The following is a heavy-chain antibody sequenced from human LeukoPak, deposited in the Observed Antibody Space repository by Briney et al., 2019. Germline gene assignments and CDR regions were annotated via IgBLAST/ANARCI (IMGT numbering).Heavy chain of an antibody. J-gene: IGHJ5*02. Sequence: PSETLSLTCTVSGGSISSSSYYWGWIRQPPGKGLEWIGSIYYSGSTYYDPSLKSRVTISVDTSKNQFSLKLSSVTAADTAVYYCARVYYYGSGKLFDPWGQGTLVTVSS. CDR2: IYYSGST. V-gene: IGHV4-39*01. CDR1: GGSISSSSYY. CDR3: ARVYYYGSGKLFDP. D-gene: IGHD3-10*01.